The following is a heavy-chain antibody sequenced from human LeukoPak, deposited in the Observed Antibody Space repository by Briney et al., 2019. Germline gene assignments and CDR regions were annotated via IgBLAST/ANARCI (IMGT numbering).Heavy chain of an antibody. D-gene: IGHD3-10*01. Sequence: GGSLRLSCAASGFTDSRKYMSWVRQAPGKGLEWVAVIYTDGSTYYAESVKGRFTISRDNSKNTLYLQMDSLRAEDMAVYYCARDYGDLWGQGTLVTVSS. CDR1: GFTDSRKY. CDR2: IYTDGST. J-gene: IGHJ5*02. CDR3: ARDYGDL. V-gene: IGHV3-53*03.